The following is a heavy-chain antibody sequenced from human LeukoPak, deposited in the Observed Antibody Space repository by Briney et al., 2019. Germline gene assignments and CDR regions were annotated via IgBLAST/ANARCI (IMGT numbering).Heavy chain of an antibody. CDR1: GFTFTDAR. D-gene: IGHD2-2*02. Sequence: GGSLRLSCAASGFTFTDARMNWVRQAPGKGLEWVGRATRKNDGGTTDYAAAVKGRFTISRDDSKNTLYLQMDSLRAEDTAVYYCAKGRSGYIPDYWGQGTLVTVSS. V-gene: IGHV3-15*01. J-gene: IGHJ4*02. CDR2: ATRKNDGGTT. CDR3: AKGRSGYIPDY.